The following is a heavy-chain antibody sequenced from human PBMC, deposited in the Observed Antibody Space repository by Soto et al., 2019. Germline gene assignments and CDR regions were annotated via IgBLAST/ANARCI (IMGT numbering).Heavy chain of an antibody. CDR2: INPNSGGT. D-gene: IGHD3-3*01. Sequence: XSLKVSCKASGYTFTGYYMHWVRQAPGQGLEWMGWINPNSGGTNYAQKFQGRVTMTRDTSISTAYMELSRLRSDDTAVYYCAREGVTTIFGVVIIRGMDVWGQGPTVTVSS. CDR1: GYTFTGYY. CDR3: AREGVTTIFGVVIIRGMDV. V-gene: IGHV1-2*02. J-gene: IGHJ6*02.